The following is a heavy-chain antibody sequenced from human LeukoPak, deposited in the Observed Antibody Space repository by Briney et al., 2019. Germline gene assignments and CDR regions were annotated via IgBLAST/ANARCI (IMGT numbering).Heavy chain of an antibody. CDR1: GGSISSGGYY. CDR2: IYYSGST. J-gene: IGHJ4*02. D-gene: IGHD6-6*01. V-gene: IGHV4-31*03. Sequence: PSQTLSLTCTVSGGSISSGGYYWSWIRQHPGKGLEWIGNIYYSGSTYYNPSLKSRVTTSIDTSKNQFSLKLSSVTAADTAVYYCARRAARMDFDFWGQGTLVTVSS. CDR3: ARRAARMDFDF.